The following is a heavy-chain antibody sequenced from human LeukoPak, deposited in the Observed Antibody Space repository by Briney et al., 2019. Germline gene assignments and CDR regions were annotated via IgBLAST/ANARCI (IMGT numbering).Heavy chain of an antibody. CDR3: ARAGYCSGTSCPPWYFDL. D-gene: IGHD2-2*01. V-gene: IGHV3-48*03. CDR1: GFTFSSYE. Sequence: GGSLRLSCAASGFTFSSYEMNWVRQAPGKGLEWVSVKGRFTISRDNAKNSLYLQMNSLRADDTAVYYCARAGYCSGTSCPPWYFDLWGRGTLVTASS. J-gene: IGHJ2*01.